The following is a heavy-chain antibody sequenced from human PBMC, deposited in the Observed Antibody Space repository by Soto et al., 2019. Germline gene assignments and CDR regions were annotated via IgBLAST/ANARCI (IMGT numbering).Heavy chain of an antibody. V-gene: IGHV2-70*11. CDR3: ARAPTTFYYDSSGYHVVFDY. Sequence: SGPTLVNPTQTLTLTRTFSGFSLSVSGMCVSWIRQPPGKAPEWLARIDWDDEKYHSTSLKTRLTISKDTSKNQVVLTMTNMDPVDTATYYCARAPTTFYYDSSGYHVVFDYWGQGALVTVSS. D-gene: IGHD3-22*01. CDR2: IDWDDEK. CDR1: GFSLSVSGMC. J-gene: IGHJ4*02.